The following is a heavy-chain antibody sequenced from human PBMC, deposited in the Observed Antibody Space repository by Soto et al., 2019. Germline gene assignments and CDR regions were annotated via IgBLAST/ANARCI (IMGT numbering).Heavy chain of an antibody. J-gene: IGHJ6*02. CDR3: AREVSGFHGYYYGMDV. D-gene: IGHD3-10*01. Sequence: SQTLSLTCTVCGGSVSSGSYYWSWIRQPPGKGLEWIGYIYYSGSTNYNPSLKSRVTISVDTSISTAYMELSSRRSEDTAVYYCAREVSGFHGYYYGMDVCGQGTTVTVSS. CDR1: GGSVSSGSYY. V-gene: IGHV4-61*03. CDR2: IYYSGST.